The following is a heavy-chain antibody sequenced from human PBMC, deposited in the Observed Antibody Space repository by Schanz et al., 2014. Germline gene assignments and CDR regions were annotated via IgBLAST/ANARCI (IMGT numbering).Heavy chain of an antibody. CDR2: INPSSGTT. CDR3: ARDGEAAADCDY. J-gene: IGHJ4*02. V-gene: IGHV1-46*03. D-gene: IGHD6-13*01. CDR1: GYSFTDYA. Sequence: QVQLVQSGVEVKRPGASVRVSCKASGYSFTDYAIHWVRQAPGQGLEWMGIINPSSGTTRIAQNFQGRLTVTRDTSTSTVNMELSSLRSEDTAVYYCARDGEAAADCDYWGQGTLVNDSS.